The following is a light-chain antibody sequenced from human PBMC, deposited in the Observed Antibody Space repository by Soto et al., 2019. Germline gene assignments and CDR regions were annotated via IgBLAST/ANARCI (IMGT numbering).Light chain of an antibody. J-gene: IGKJ5*01. V-gene: IGKV3-20*01. CDR3: QQYGSSPRT. CDR2: GAS. CDR1: QSVTSSS. Sequence: EIVLTQFPGTLSLSPGEIATLSFSASQSVTSSSLAWYQQKVGRAPRVLIYGASNRATGIPDRFSGSGSGTDFTLTITRLEPEDFAVYYCQQYGSSPRTFGQGTRLEI.